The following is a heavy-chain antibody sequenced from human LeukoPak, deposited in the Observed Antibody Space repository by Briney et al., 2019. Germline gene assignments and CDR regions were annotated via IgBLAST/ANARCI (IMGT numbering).Heavy chain of an antibody. D-gene: IGHD3-10*01. CDR1: GYTFTSYG. J-gene: IGHJ4*02. Sequence: ASVKVSCKASGYTFTSYGMSWVRQAPGQGLEWMGWISAYNGNTNYAQKLQGRVTMTTDTSTSTAYMELRSLRSDDTAVYYCARWVYGSGSYYAYYFDYWGQGTLVTVSS. V-gene: IGHV1-18*04. CDR2: ISAYNGNT. CDR3: ARWVYGSGSYYAYYFDY.